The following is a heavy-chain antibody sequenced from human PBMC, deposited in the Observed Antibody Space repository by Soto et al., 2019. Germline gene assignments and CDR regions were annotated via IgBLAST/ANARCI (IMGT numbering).Heavy chain of an antibody. CDR2: VYNRGNT. Sequence: PSETLSLTCTVSVGSISTYYWSWIRQPPGKGLEWIGYVYNRGNTKYNPSLKSRVTIWEDMSKNQVSLRLSSVTAADTAIYYCARLDPRRYFDYWGQGSLVTVSS. V-gene: IGHV4-59*01. CDR1: VGSISTYY. CDR3: ARLDPRRYFDY. J-gene: IGHJ4*02.